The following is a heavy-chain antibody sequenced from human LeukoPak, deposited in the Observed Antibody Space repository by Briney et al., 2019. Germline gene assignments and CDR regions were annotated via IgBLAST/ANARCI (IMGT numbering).Heavy chain of an antibody. CDR1: GFTFSSYG. J-gene: IGHJ4*02. CDR2: ISGSGGST. Sequence: QPGGSLRLSCAASGFTFSSYGMSWVRQAPGKGLEWVSAISGSGGSTYYADSVKGRFTISRDNSKNTLYLQMNSLRAEDTAVYYCAKMGVYDSSGYFDYWGQGTLVTVSS. D-gene: IGHD3-22*01. CDR3: AKMGVYDSSGYFDY. V-gene: IGHV3-23*01.